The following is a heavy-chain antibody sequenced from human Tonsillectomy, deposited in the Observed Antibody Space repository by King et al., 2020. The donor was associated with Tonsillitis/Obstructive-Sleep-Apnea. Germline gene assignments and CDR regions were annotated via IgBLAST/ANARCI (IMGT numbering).Heavy chain of an antibody. Sequence: VQLVXSGGGLXKPGGCLRLSCTASGFTFSDYYMSWIRQAPGKGLEWLSYISISSSYTNYTDSVKGRFTISRDNAKNSLYLQMNSLRAGDTAVYYCARARAVAAPLDYWGQGTLVTVSS. CDR3: ARARAVAAPLDY. J-gene: IGHJ4*02. D-gene: IGHD6-19*01. CDR2: ISISSSYT. V-gene: IGHV3-11*05. CDR1: GFTFSDYY.